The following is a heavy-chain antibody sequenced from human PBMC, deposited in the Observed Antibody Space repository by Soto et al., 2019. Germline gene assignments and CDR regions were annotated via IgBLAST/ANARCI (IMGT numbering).Heavy chain of an antibody. D-gene: IGHD6-6*01. Sequence: PGESLKISYKGSGYSFTSYWIGWVRQMPGKGLEWMGIIYPGDSDTRYSPSFQGQVTISADKSISTAYLQWSSLKASDTAMYYCARTEHFMDRSSSGQNPPNNWFDPWGQGTLVTVSS. J-gene: IGHJ5*02. CDR2: IYPGDSDT. V-gene: IGHV5-51*01. CDR3: ARTEHFMDRSSSGQNPPNNWFDP. CDR1: GYSFTSYW.